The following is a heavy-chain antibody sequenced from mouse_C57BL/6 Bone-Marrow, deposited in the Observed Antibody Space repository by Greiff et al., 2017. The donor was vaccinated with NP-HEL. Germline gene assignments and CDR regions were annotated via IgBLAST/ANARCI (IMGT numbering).Heavy chain of an antibody. CDR3: ARVPGPYAMDY. D-gene: IGHD4-1*01. CDR1: GFTFSDYY. CDR2: INYDGSST. J-gene: IGHJ4*01. V-gene: IGHV5-16*01. Sequence: EVHLVESEGGLVQPGSSMKLSCTASGFTFSDYYMAWVRQVPEKGLEWVANINYDGSSTYYLDSLKSRFIISRDNAKNILYLQMSSLKSEDTATYYCARVPGPYAMDYWGQGTSVTVSS.